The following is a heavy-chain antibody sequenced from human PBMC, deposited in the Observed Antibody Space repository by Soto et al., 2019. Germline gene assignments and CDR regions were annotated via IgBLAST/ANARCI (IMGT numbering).Heavy chain of an antibody. J-gene: IGHJ6*02. Sequence: GGSLRLSCAASGFTFTNYWIHWVRQAPGQGLVWVSRINSDGSGIRYADSVKGRFTISRDNAKNTVDLQMNSLRAEVTAVFYCEREGFTMLGGSGMDVWGQGTTVTVSS. CDR1: GFTFTNYW. V-gene: IGHV3-74*01. CDR2: INSDGSGI. D-gene: IGHD3-10*02. CDR3: EREGFTMLGGSGMDV.